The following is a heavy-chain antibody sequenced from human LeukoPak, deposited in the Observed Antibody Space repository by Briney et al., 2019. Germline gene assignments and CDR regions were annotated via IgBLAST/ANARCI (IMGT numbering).Heavy chain of an antibody. Sequence: GGSLRLSCAASGFTVSSNYMSWVRQAPGKGLEWVSVIYSGGSTYYADSVKGRFTISRDNSKNTLYLQMNSLRAEDTAVYYCARAGRDIVVVPAAIPRYWGQGTLVTVSS. J-gene: IGHJ4*02. CDR3: ARAGRDIVVVPAAIPRY. CDR2: IYSGGST. V-gene: IGHV3-53*01. CDR1: GFTVSSNY. D-gene: IGHD2-2*01.